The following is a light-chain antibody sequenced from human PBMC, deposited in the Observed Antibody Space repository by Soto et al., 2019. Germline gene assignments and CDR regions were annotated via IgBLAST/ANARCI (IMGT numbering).Light chain of an antibody. CDR1: SSDIGDYDY. J-gene: IGLJ2*01. V-gene: IGLV2-14*03. CDR3: TSYSSGSTHVI. Sequence: QSALTQPASVSGSPGQSITLSCTGTSSDIGDYDYVSWYQRHPGKAPKLIIYDVNNRPSGVSDRCSGSKSGNTASLTISGLQAEDEADYYCTSYSSGSTHVIFGGGTKLTVL. CDR2: DVN.